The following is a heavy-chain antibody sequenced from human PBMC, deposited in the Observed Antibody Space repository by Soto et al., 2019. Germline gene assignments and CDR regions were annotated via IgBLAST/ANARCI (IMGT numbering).Heavy chain of an antibody. V-gene: IGHV2-5*02. CDR1: GFSLSTSGVG. D-gene: IGHD3-10*01. CDR3: AHRSITMVRGALTNWFDP. CDR2: IYWDDDK. J-gene: IGHJ5*02. Sequence: QITLKESGPTLVKPTQTLTLTCTFSGFSLSTSGVGVGWIRQPPGKALEWLALIYWDDDKRYSPSLKSRLTITTDTSKNQVVLTMTNMDPVDTATYYCAHRSITMVRGALTNWFDPWGQGTLVTVSS.